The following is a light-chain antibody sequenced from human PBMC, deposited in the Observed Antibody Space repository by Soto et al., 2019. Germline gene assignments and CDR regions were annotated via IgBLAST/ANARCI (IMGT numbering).Light chain of an antibody. CDR3: QQYAYPPWT. Sequence: DTVLTQSPGTLSLSPGERATLSCRASQSVTSTYLAWYQQKPGQAPRLLIYGASTRATGIPDRFSGGGSVTDFTLTISRLEPEDFAVYYCQQYAYPPWTVGHGPMVEV. CDR1: QSVTSTY. J-gene: IGKJ1*01. V-gene: IGKV3-20*01. CDR2: GAS.